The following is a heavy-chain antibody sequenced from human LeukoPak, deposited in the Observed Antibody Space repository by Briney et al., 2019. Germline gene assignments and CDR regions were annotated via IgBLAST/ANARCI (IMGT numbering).Heavy chain of an antibody. D-gene: IGHD6-19*01. Sequence: GGSLGLSCAASGFTFRSYGMHWVRQAPGKGLEWVAVISYDKTYEYYADSVKGRFTISRDDSKNTLYLQMNSLRAEDTAVYYCAKTYSSGWWDLDYWGQGTLVTVSS. CDR2: ISYDKTYE. CDR3: AKTYSSGWWDLDY. J-gene: IGHJ4*02. V-gene: IGHV3-30*18. CDR1: GFTFRSYG.